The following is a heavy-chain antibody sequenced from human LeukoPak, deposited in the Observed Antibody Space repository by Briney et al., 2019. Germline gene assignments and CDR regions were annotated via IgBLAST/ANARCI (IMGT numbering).Heavy chain of an antibody. CDR3: ARQTTVTSHFDY. CDR1: GGSISSSSYY. CDR2: IYYSGST. J-gene: IGHJ4*02. Sequence: SETLSLTCTVSGGSISSSSYYWGWIRQPPGKGLEWIGSIYYSGSTYYNPSLKRRVTISVGTSKNQFSLKLSSVTAADPAVYYCARQTTVTSHFDYWGQGTLVTGSS. V-gene: IGHV4-39*01. D-gene: IGHD4-17*01.